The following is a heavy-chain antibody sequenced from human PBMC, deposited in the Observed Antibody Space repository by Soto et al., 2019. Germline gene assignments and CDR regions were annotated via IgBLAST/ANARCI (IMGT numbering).Heavy chain of an antibody. V-gene: IGHV3-23*01. CDR2: ISGSGGST. CDR3: AKEGGSSKGPYYDFWSGYYNSYYYGMDV. J-gene: IGHJ6*02. Sequence: GGSLRLSCAASGFTFSSYAMSWVRQAPGKGLEWVSAISGSGGSTYYADSVKGRCTISRDNTKNTLYMKMNSMRAEDEAVYYCAKEGGSSKGPYYDFWSGYYNSYYYGMDVWGQGTTVTVSS. D-gene: IGHD3-3*01. CDR1: GFTFSSYA.